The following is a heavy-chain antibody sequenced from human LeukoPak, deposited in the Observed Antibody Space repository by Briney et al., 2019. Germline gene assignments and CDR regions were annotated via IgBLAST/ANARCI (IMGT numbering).Heavy chain of an antibody. Sequence: VASVKVSCKASGGTFSSYAISWVRQAPGQGLKWMGGIIPIFGTANYAQKFQGRVTITADESTSTAYMELSSLRSEDTAVYYCARDRADFWRGDRAFDIWGQGTMVTVSS. J-gene: IGHJ3*02. CDR2: IIPIFGTA. V-gene: IGHV1-69*01. CDR3: ARDRADFWRGDRAFDI. D-gene: IGHD3-3*01. CDR1: GGTFSSYA.